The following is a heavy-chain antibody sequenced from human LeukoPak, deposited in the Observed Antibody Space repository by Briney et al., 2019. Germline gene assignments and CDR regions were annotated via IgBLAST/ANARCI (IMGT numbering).Heavy chain of an antibody. J-gene: IGHJ4*02. CDR3: ARARGFGELSLDY. Sequence: ETLSLTCAVYGGSFSGYYWSWIRQPPGKGLEWIGEINHSGSTNYNPSLKGRVTISVDTSKNQFSLKLSSVTAADTAVYYCARARGFGELSLDYWGQGTLVTVSS. CDR1: GGSFSGYY. D-gene: IGHD3-10*01. CDR2: INHSGST. V-gene: IGHV4-34*01.